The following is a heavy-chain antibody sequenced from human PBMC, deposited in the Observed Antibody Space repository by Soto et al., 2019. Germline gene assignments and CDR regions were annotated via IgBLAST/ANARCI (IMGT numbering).Heavy chain of an antibody. D-gene: IGHD6-19*01. J-gene: IGHJ3*02. CDR3: ARLTMGSGWPFGGADAFDI. CDR1: GFTFSSYS. CDR2: ISSSSSYI. Sequence: EVQLVESGGGLVKPGGSLRLSCAASGFTFSSYSMNWVRQAPGKGLEWVSSISSSSSYIYYADSVKGRFTISRDNAKNSLYLQMNSLRAEDTAVYYCARLTMGSGWPFGGADAFDIWGQGTMVTVSS. V-gene: IGHV3-21*01.